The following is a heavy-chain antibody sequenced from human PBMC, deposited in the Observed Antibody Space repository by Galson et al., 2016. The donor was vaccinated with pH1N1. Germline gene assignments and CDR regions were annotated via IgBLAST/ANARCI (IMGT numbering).Heavy chain of an antibody. CDR2: MNINGNTM. CDR1: GFAFGEYS. J-gene: IGHJ4*02. CDR3: ASGGSTSFDY. D-gene: IGHD6-25*01. V-gene: IGHV3-48*04. Sequence: SLRLSCAAPGFAFGEYSVNWVRQTPGKRLEWLAYMNINGNTMYYADSVEGRFTMSRDNAKNLLFLQMNSLKTEDTATYYCASGGSTSFDYWGQGTLVTVSS.